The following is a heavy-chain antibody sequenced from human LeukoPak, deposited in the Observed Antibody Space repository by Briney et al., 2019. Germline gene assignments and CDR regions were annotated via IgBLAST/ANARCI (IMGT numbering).Heavy chain of an antibody. CDR1: GGSISSSSYY. Sequence: PSETLSLTCTVSGGSISSSSYYWGWIRQPPGKGLEWIGSIYYSGSTYYNPSLKSRVTISVDTSKNQFSLKLSSVTAADTAVYYCARLETILAENIFDYWGQGTLVTVSS. CDR3: ARLETILAENIFDY. V-gene: IGHV4-39*01. J-gene: IGHJ4*02. D-gene: IGHD1/OR15-1a*01. CDR2: IYYSGST.